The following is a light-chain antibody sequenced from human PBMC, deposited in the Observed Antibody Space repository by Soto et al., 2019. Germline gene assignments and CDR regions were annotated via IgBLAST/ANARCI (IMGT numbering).Light chain of an antibody. V-gene: IGKV3-15*01. CDR2: GAS. CDR3: QQYNKWPQT. CDR1: QSVSSD. Sequence: EIVMMQSPATLSVSLGEIATLSFSASQSVSSDLAWFQQKPGQAPRLIIHGASTRATGVPGRFSGSGSVTEFTLTTSSLQSEDSAVYYCQQYNKWPQTFGQGTKVDIK. J-gene: IGKJ1*01.